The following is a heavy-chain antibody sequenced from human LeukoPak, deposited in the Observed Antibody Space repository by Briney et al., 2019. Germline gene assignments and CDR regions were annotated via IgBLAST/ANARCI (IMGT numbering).Heavy chain of an antibody. V-gene: IGHV4-39*01. D-gene: IGHD3-3*01. CDR1: GGSINSSNHY. CDR3: ARTKIFGVVILG. Sequence: SETLSLTCTVSGGSINSSNHYWGWIRQSPGKGLEWIGSIYYSGNTYYNPSLKSRVTMSVDTSKNQFSLKLSSVTAADTAVYYCARTKIFGVVILGWGQGTLVTVSS. CDR2: IYYSGNT. J-gene: IGHJ4*02.